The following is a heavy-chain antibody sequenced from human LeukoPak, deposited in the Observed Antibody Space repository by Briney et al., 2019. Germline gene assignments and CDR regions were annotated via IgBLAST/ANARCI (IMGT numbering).Heavy chain of an antibody. CDR2: IYYSGST. J-gene: IGHJ3*02. CDR1: GGSISSSSYY. CDR3: ARGPVSEPALFDAFDI. D-gene: IGHD1-26*01. Sequence: SETLSLTCTVSGGSISSSSYYWGWIRQPPGKGLGWIGSIYYSGSTYYNPSLKSRVTISVDTSKNQFSLKLSSVTAADTALYYCARGPVSEPALFDAFDIWGQGTMVTVSS. V-gene: IGHV4-39*01.